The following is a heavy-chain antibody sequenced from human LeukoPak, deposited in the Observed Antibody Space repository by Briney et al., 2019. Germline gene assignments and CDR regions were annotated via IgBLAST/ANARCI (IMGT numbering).Heavy chain of an antibody. D-gene: IGHD1-1*01. CDR2: INPNSGGT. Sequence: ASVKVSCKASGYTFTGYYMHWVRQAPGQGLEWTGWINPNSGGTNYAQKFQGWVTMTRDTSISTAYMELSRLRSDDTAVYYCARGTNWNDYYYYGMDVWGQGTTVTVSS. CDR1: GYTFTGYY. V-gene: IGHV1-2*04. CDR3: ARGTNWNDYYYYGMDV. J-gene: IGHJ6*02.